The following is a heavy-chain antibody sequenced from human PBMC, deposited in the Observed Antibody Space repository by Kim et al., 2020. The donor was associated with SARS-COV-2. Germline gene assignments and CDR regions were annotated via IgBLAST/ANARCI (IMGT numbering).Heavy chain of an antibody. D-gene: IGHD1-26*01. V-gene: IGHV3-23*01. CDR2: ISGSGGST. Sequence: GGSLRLSCAASGFTFSSYVMIWVRQAPGKGLEWVSAISGSGGSTYYADSVKGRFTISRDNSKNTLYLQMNSLRAEDTAVYYCAKDRPTIAWGWELLRYYGMDVWGQGTTVTVSS. CDR3: AKDRPTIAWGWELLRYYGMDV. CDR1: GFTFSSYV. J-gene: IGHJ6*02.